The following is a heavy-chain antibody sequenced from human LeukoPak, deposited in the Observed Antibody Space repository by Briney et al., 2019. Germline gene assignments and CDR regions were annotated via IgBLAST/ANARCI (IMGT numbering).Heavy chain of an antibody. V-gene: IGHV3-30-3*01. J-gene: IGHJ4*02. CDR3: ARDIGFNMVRGIIDY. CDR2: ISYDGTNK. CDR1: AFAFSTYA. D-gene: IGHD3-10*01. Sequence: PGGSLRLSCAASAFAFSTYAIHWVRQAPGKGLEWVAVISYDGTNKYYADSVKGRFTISRDNSKNTLYLQMNSLRAEDTAVYCCARDIGFNMVRGIIDYWGQGTLVTVSS.